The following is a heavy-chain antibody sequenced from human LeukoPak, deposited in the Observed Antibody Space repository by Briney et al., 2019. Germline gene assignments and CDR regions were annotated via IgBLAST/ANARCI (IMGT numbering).Heavy chain of an antibody. Sequence: ASVKVSCKASGYTFTGYYMHWMRQAPGQGLEWMGRINPNSGGTNYAQKFQGRVTMTRATSISTAYMELSRLRSDDTAVYYCARDLSGAADNWFDPWGQGTLVTVSS. CDR2: INPNSGGT. D-gene: IGHD2-8*02. J-gene: IGHJ5*02. CDR1: GYTFTGYY. CDR3: ARDLSGAADNWFDP. V-gene: IGHV1-2*06.